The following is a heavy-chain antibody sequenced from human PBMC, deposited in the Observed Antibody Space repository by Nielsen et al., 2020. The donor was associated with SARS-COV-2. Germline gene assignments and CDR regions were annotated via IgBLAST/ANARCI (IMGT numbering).Heavy chain of an antibody. CDR1: GFTFSSYG. V-gene: IGHV3-33*01. CDR2: IWYDGSNK. D-gene: IGHD6-19*01. J-gene: IGHJ4*02. CDR3: ARDRDGGWSFDS. Sequence: GGSLRLSCAASGFTFSSYGMHWVRQAPGKGLEWVAVIWYDGSNKYYADSVKGRFIISRDNSKSTLYLQMGRLRPEDMAVYYCARDRDGGWSFDSWGQGTLVTVSS.